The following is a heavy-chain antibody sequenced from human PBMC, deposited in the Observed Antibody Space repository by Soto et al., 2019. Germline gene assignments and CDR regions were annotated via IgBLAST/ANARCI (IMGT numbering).Heavy chain of an antibody. J-gene: IGHJ4*02. D-gene: IGHD7-27*01. CDR2: INAGYGNT. Sequence: QVHLVQSGAEVRKPGASVKVSCKASGYTFSSYAMHWVRQAPGQRIEWMGWINAGYGNTKSSQKFQDRVTISRDTSASTAYMELTSLRSEDTAVYYCARDTGDRTFDFWGQGTLVTVSS. CDR3: ARDTGDRTFDF. V-gene: IGHV1-3*01. CDR1: GYTFSSYA.